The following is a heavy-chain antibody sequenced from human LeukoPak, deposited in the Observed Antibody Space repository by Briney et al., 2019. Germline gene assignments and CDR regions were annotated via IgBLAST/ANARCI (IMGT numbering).Heavy chain of an antibody. Sequence: SETLSLTCTVSGGSISSYYWSWIRQPAGKGLEWIGRIYTNGNTDYNPSLNSRVTMSIDTSKNRFSLKLSSVAAADTAVYYCARHRSGSGWSFDYWGQGTLVTVSS. CDR1: GGSISSYY. D-gene: IGHD6-19*01. CDR2: IYTNGNT. V-gene: IGHV4-4*07. CDR3: ARHRSGSGWSFDY. J-gene: IGHJ4*02.